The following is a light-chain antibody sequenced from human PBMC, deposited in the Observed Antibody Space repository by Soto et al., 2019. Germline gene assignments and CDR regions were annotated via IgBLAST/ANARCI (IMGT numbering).Light chain of an antibody. V-gene: IGKV3-15*01. CDR1: QSVSSD. CDR2: DAS. Sequence: EIVMTQSPATLSVSPGERATLSCRASQSVSSDLAWYHQKPGQAPRLLIYDASTRATGIPARFSGSGSGPEFTLTINSLQSEDFAVYYCQQYNNWPRTFGQGTKVEIK. CDR3: QQYNNWPRT. J-gene: IGKJ1*01.